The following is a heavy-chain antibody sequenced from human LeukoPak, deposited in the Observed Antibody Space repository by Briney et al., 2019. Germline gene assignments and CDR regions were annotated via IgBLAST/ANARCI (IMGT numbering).Heavy chain of an antibody. CDR2: INHSGST. Sequence: ASETLSLTCAVYGGSFSGYYWSWIRQPPGKGLEWIGEINHSGSTNYNPSLKSQVTISVDTSKNQFSLKLSSVTAADTAVYYCARADGSGSYDAFDIWGQGTMVTVSS. V-gene: IGHV4-34*01. D-gene: IGHD3-10*01. CDR1: GGSFSGYY. J-gene: IGHJ3*02. CDR3: ARADGSGSYDAFDI.